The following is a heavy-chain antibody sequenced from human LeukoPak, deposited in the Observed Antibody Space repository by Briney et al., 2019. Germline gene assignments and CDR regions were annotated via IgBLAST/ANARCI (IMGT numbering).Heavy chain of an antibody. CDR2: ISWNSGSI. Sequence: GGSLRLSCAASGFTFDDYAMHWVRQAPGKGLEWVSGISWNSGSIGYADSVKGRFTISRDNAKNSLYLQMNSLRAEDTALYYCAKGYLNYGDLYYSDYWGQGTLVTVSS. V-gene: IGHV3-9*01. J-gene: IGHJ4*02. D-gene: IGHD4-17*01. CDR3: AKGYLNYGDLYYSDY. CDR1: GFTFDDYA.